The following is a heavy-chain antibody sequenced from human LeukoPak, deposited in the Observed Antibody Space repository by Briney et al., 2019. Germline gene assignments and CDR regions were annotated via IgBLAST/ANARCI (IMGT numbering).Heavy chain of an antibody. CDR3: ARDSGLRAFDL. J-gene: IGHJ2*01. Sequence: GGSLRLSCAASGFPFSVYWMSWVRQAPGKGLEWVANIKQEESARYYVDSVRGRFTISRDNAKSSVSLQMNSLRVDDTAVYYCARDSGLRAFDLWGRGTLVTVSS. CDR2: IKQEESAR. D-gene: IGHD3-10*01. V-gene: IGHV3-7*01. CDR1: GFPFSVYW.